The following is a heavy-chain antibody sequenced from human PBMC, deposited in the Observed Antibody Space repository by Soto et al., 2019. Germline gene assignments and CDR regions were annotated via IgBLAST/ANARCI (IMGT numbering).Heavy chain of an antibody. CDR3: AKELLWFWDGWYYFDY. D-gene: IGHD3-10*01. Sequence: QVQLVESGGGVVEPGRSLRLSCAASGFTFSSYGMHWVRQAPGKGLEWVAVISYDGSNKYYADSVKGRFNISRDNSKTTLYLQMNSLRAVDTAVYYCAKELLWFWDGWYYFDYWGQGTLVTVSS. CDR1: GFTFSSYG. J-gene: IGHJ4*02. V-gene: IGHV3-30*18. CDR2: ISYDGSNK.